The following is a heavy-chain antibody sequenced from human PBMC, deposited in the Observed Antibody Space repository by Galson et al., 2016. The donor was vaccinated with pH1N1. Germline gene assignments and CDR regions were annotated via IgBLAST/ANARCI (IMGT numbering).Heavy chain of an antibody. CDR2: ISAGEIT. Sequence: LRLSCAASGFIVSRNYVSWVRQAPGKGLEWVSVISAGEITYYTDSVKGRFTISRDNAKNSLYLQMNSLRAEDTAVYYCARVERLVRGGDYWGQGTLVTVSS. CDR3: ARVERLVRGGDY. CDR1: GFIVSRNY. V-gene: IGHV3-66*01. D-gene: IGHD6-19*01. J-gene: IGHJ4*02.